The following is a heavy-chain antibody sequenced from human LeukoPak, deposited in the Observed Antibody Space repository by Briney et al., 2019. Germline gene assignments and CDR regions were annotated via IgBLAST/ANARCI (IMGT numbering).Heavy chain of an antibody. Sequence: GGSLRLSCAASGFTFTSHWMHWVRQGPGKGLVWVSRINSDGSSTSNADSVKGRFTISRDNAKNTLYLQMNSLSPEDTAMYYCVGETDRSPYYYFDYWGQGILVTVSS. CDR3: VGETDRSPYYYFDY. D-gene: IGHD1-26*01. CDR2: INSDGSST. V-gene: IGHV3-74*01. J-gene: IGHJ4*02. CDR1: GFTFTSHW.